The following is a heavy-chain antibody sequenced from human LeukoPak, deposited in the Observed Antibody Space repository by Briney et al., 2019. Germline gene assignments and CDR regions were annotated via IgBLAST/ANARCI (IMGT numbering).Heavy chain of an antibody. V-gene: IGHV3-33*01. D-gene: IGHD4-23*01. Sequence: GESLKISCAASGFTFSNYGMHWVRQAPGKGLEWVAVIWYDGSNEYYADSVKGQFTISRDNSKNTLYLQMNSLRAEDTAVYYCARGRGGDYGGNSGHFDYWGQGTLVTVSS. CDR2: IWYDGSNE. CDR3: ARGRGGDYGGNSGHFDY. J-gene: IGHJ4*02. CDR1: GFTFSNYG.